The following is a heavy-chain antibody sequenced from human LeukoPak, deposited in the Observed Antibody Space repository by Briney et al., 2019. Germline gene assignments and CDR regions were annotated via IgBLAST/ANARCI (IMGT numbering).Heavy chain of an antibody. V-gene: IGHV4-59*01. CDR1: GGSISSYY. CDR2: IYYSGST. CDR3: ASSRIGYLGY. D-gene: IGHD2-15*01. J-gene: IGHJ4*02. Sequence: SETLPLTCTVSGGSISSYYWSWIRQPPGKGLEWIGYIYYSGSTNYNPSLKSRVTISVDTSKNQFSLKLSSVTAADTAVYYCASSRIGYLGYWGQGTLVTVSS.